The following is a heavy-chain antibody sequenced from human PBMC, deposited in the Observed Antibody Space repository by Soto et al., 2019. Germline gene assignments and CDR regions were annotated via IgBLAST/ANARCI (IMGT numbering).Heavy chain of an antibody. D-gene: IGHD2-2*01. V-gene: IGHV3-23*01. CDR1: GFTFSSYA. CDR2: ISGSGGST. CDR3: ANDIVVVPAAMPDWFDP. Sequence: GGSLRLSCAASGFTFSSYAMSWVRQAPGKGLEWVSAISGSGGSTYYADSVKGRFTISRDNSKNTLYLQMNSLRAEDTAVYYCANDIVVVPAAMPDWFDPWGQGTLVTVSS. J-gene: IGHJ5*02.